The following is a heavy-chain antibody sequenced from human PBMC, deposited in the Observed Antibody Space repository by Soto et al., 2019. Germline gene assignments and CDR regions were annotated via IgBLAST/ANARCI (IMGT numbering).Heavy chain of an antibody. D-gene: IGHD3-10*01. CDR1: DGSVSSGSYY. V-gene: IGHV4-61*01. CDR2: IYHSGST. J-gene: IGHJ1*01. Sequence: SETLSLTCTVSDGSVSSGSYYWNWIRQPPGKGLEWIGYIYHSGSTNYNPSLKSRLTISGDTSKNQVSLKLTSVTAADTAVYYCARGGYYGYFHYWGQGTLVTVSS. CDR3: ARGGYYGYFHY.